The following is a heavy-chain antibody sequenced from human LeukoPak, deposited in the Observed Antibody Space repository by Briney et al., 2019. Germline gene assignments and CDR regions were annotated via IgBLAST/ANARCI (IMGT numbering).Heavy chain of an antibody. CDR1: GFTVSSNY. D-gene: IGHD4-17*01. J-gene: IGHJ3*02. V-gene: IGHV3-53*05. CDR2: IYSGGST. Sequence: GGSLRLSCAASGFTVSSNYMSWVRQAPGKGLEWVSVIYSGGSTYYADSVKGRFTISRDNYRDTLYLQMNSLRAEDTAVYYCAKDLIYGDYGRGAFDIWGQGTMVAVSS. CDR3: AKDLIYGDYGRGAFDI.